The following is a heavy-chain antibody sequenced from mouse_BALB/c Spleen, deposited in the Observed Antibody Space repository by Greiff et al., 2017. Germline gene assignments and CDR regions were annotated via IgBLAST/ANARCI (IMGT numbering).Heavy chain of an antibody. V-gene: IGHV5-9-4*01. J-gene: IGHJ1*01. CDR1: GFTFSSYA. CDR3: AREGYGNYVGYFDV. Sequence: EVKLMESGGGLVKPGGSLKLSCAASGFTFSSYAMSWVRQSPEKRLEWVAEISSGGSYTYYPDTVTGRFTISRDNAKNTLYLEMSSLRSEDTAMYYCAREGYGNYVGYFDVWGAGTTVTVSS. D-gene: IGHD2-1*01. CDR2: ISSGGSYT.